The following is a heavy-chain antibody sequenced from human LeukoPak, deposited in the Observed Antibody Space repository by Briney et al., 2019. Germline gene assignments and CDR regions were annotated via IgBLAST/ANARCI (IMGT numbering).Heavy chain of an antibody. D-gene: IGHD3-22*01. CDR1: GGTFSSYA. J-gene: IGHJ4*02. V-gene: IGHV1-69*13. CDR3: AREGSGYPNPFDY. CDR2: IIPIFGTV. Sequence: SVKVSCKASGGTFSSYAISWVRQAPGQGLEWMGGIIPIFGTVNYAQKFQGRVTITADESTSTAYMELSSLRSEDTAVYYCAREGSGYPNPFDYWGQGTLVTVSS.